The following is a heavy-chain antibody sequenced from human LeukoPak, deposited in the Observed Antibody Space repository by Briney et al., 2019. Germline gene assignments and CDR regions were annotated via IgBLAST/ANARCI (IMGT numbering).Heavy chain of an antibody. D-gene: IGHD3-10*01. Sequence: GGSLRLSCAASGFTFDDYAMHWVRQAPGKGLEWVSGISWNSGSIDYADSVKGRFTISRDNSKNTLYLQMNSLRAEDTAVYYCARAEYYPFDYYGMDVWGQGTTVTVSS. CDR1: GFTFDDYA. V-gene: IGHV3-9*01. J-gene: IGHJ6*02. CDR2: ISWNSGSI. CDR3: ARAEYYPFDYYGMDV.